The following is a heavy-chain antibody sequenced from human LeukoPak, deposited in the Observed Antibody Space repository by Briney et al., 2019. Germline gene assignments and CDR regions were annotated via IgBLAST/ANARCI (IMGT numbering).Heavy chain of an antibody. CDR2: INPSGGST. D-gene: IGHD3-10*01. V-gene: IGHV1-46*01. CDR3: ARGRFGESWYCDL. Sequence: ASVKVSCKASGYTFTSYGISWVRQAPGQGLEWMGIINPSGGSTRYAQNFQGRVTMTRDTSTSTVYMEMSSLRSEDTAVYYCARGRFGESWYCDLWGRGTLVTVSP. CDR1: GYTFTSYG. J-gene: IGHJ2*01.